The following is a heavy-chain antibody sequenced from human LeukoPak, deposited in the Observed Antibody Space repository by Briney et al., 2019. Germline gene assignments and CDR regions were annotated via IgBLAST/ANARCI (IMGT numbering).Heavy chain of an antibody. Sequence: SETLSLTCAVYGGSFSGYYWSWIRQPPGKGLEWIGEINHSGSTNYNPSLKSRVTISVDTSKNQFSLKLSSVTAADTAVYYCASGPMYYDSSGYLYWGQGTLVTVSS. CDR3: ASGPMYYDSSGYLY. V-gene: IGHV4-34*01. CDR1: GGSFSGYY. J-gene: IGHJ4*02. D-gene: IGHD3-22*01. CDR2: INHSGST.